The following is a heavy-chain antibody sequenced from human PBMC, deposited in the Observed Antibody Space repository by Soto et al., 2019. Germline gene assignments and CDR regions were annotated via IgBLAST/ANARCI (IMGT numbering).Heavy chain of an antibody. CDR3: AKGLRRLLRTQYYSGLDV. CDR2: ISGSGGNT. D-gene: IGHD3-16*01. J-gene: IGHJ6*02. V-gene: IGHV3-23*01. CDR1: GFTFSPYA. Sequence: GESLKISCAASGFTFSPYAMTWVRQAPGKGLEWVSSISGSGGNTNYADSVKGRFTVSRDNSKRTLSLQMNSLTEEDTAIYYCAKGLRRLLRTQYYSGLDVWGRGTTVTVSS.